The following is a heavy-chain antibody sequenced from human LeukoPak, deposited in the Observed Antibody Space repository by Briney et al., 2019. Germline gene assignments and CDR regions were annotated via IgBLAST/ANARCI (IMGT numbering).Heavy chain of an antibody. Sequence: SETLSLTCAVYGGSFSGYYWSWTRQPPGKGLEWIGEINHSGSTNYNPSLKSRVTISVDTSKNQFSLKLSSVTAADTAVNYCARELPRSGYAFDYWGQGTLVTVSS. CDR3: ARELPRSGYAFDY. J-gene: IGHJ4*02. CDR1: GGSFSGYY. D-gene: IGHD5-12*01. CDR2: INHSGST. V-gene: IGHV4-34*01.